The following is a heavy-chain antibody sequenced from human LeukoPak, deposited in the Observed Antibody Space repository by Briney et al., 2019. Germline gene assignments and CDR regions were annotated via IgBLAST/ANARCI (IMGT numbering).Heavy chain of an antibody. CDR1: GYSFTSYW. Sequence: AGESLKISCKGSGYSFTSYWIGCVRQMPGKGLEGMEIIYRGDSDSRYSPSFYVKVPVTADKSISTAHLHLSILKASDTAMSDFARRLGSGSYGLDYWGQGTLVTASS. CDR2: IYRGDSDS. CDR3: ARRLGSGSYGLDY. D-gene: IGHD1-26*01. V-gene: IGHV5-51*01. J-gene: IGHJ4*02.